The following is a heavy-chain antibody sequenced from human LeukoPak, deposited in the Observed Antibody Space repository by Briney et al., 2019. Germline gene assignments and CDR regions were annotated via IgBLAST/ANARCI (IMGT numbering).Heavy chain of an antibody. D-gene: IGHD6-13*01. Sequence: GASVKVSYKASGYTFTSYDINWVRQATGQGLEWMGWMNPNSGNTNYAQKLQGRVTMTTDTSTSTAYMELRSLRSDDTAVYYCARGSIGPIAAAARGAFDIWGQGTMVTVSS. CDR2: MNPNSGNT. V-gene: IGHV1-18*01. J-gene: IGHJ3*02. CDR3: ARGSIGPIAAAARGAFDI. CDR1: GYTFTSYD.